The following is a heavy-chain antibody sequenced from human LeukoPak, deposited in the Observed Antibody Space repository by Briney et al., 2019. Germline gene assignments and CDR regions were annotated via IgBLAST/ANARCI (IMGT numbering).Heavy chain of an antibody. Sequence: PGGSLRLSCAASGFTVSSNYMSWVRQAPGKGLEWASVIYSGGSTYSADSVKGRFTISRDNSKNTLYLQMNSLRAEDTAVYYCARDGYNSYYFDYWGQGTLVTVSS. CDR1: GFTVSSNY. CDR2: IYSGGST. CDR3: ARDGYNSYYFDY. V-gene: IGHV3-53*01. J-gene: IGHJ4*02. D-gene: IGHD5-24*01.